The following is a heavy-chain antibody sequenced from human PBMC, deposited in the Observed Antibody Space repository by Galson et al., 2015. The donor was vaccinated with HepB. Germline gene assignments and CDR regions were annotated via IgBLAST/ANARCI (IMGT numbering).Heavy chain of an antibody. J-gene: IGHJ4*02. CDR1: GFTFSNYA. Sequence: SLRLSCAASGFTFSNYAMAWVRQAPGKGLEWVSAISGSAGNIYYADSVKGRFTISRDNSKNTLYLHMNSLRAEDTAVYYCAKKLLGYTTGWYVFDCWGQGTLVTVSS. V-gene: IGHV3-23*01. D-gene: IGHD6-19*01. CDR3: AKKLLGYTTGWYVFDC. CDR2: ISGSAGNI.